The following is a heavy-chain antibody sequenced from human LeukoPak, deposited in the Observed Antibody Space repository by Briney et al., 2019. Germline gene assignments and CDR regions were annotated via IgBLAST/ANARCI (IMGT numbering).Heavy chain of an antibody. V-gene: IGHV4-31*03. CDR1: GDSISSGGYY. Sequence: SETLSLTCTVSGDSISSGGYYWSWIRQHPGKGPEWIGYIYYSGSTFYNPSLKSRLTISVDTSKTQFSLKLSSVTAADTAVYFCARLRAASGSFDYWGQGTLVTVSS. CDR3: ARLRAASGSFDY. CDR2: IYYSGST. D-gene: IGHD6-13*01. J-gene: IGHJ4*02.